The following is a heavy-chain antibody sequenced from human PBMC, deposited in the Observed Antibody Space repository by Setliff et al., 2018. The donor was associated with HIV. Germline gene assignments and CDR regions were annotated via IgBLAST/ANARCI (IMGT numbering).Heavy chain of an antibody. V-gene: IGHV3-15*01. J-gene: IGHJ4*02. D-gene: IGHD2-21*01. CDR1: GLSFSHAW. CDR2: IKGKTDGWAT. CDR3: TTGTRLVD. Sequence: PGGSLRLSCAVSGLSFSHAWMSWVRQTPGKGLEWVGRIKGKTDGWATDYGAPVKDRFTISRDDSKNTLYLQMNSLKTEDTAVYYCTTGTRLVDWGQGALVTVSS.